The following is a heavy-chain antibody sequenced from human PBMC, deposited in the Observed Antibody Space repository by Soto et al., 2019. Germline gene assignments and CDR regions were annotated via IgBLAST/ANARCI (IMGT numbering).Heavy chain of an antibody. J-gene: IGHJ4*02. CDR1: GGSISSYY. D-gene: IGHD4-17*01. CDR3: ARVYGDDLDY. CDR2: IYYSGGT. V-gene: IGHV4-59*01. Sequence: QVQLQESGPGLVKPSETLSLTCTVAGGSISSYYWTWIRQPPGKGLEWIGYIYYSGGTNYNPSLKSRVTISVDTSKNQFSLKLSSVTAADTAVYYCARVYGDDLDYWGQGTLVTVSS.